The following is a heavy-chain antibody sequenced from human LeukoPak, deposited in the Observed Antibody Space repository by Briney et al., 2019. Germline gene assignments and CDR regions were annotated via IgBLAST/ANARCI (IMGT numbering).Heavy chain of an antibody. CDR3: ARGTAVAGPFDY. CDR1: GGSFSGYY. J-gene: IGHJ4*02. Sequence: SETLSLTCAVYGGSFSGYYWSWIRQPPGKGLEWIGEINHSGSTNYNPSLKSRVTISVDTSKNQFSLKLSSVTAADTAVYYCARGTAVAGPFDYWGQGTLATVSS. V-gene: IGHV4-34*01. D-gene: IGHD6-19*01. CDR2: INHSGST.